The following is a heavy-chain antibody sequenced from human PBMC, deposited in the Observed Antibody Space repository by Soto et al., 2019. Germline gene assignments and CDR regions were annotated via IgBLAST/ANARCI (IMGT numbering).Heavy chain of an antibody. CDR2: IFHSGNT. D-gene: IGHD2-2*01. J-gene: IGHJ5*02. V-gene: IGHV4-38-2*01. CDR1: GYSISSGYY. CDR3: ARSRSCSSTSCYGGHWFDP. Sequence: PSETLSLTCVVSGYSISSGYYWGWIRQPPGKGLEWIGSIFHSGNTYYNPSPKSRVTISLDTSKNQFSLNLSSVTAADKAVYYCARSRSCSSTSCYGGHWFDPWGQGTLVTVS.